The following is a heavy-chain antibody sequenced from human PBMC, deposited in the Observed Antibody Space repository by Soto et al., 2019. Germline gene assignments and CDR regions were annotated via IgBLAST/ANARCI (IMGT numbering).Heavy chain of an antibody. CDR1: GFTFSNYW. Sequence: GGSLRLSCAASGFTFSNYWMNWVRQAPGKGLVWVSNINGDGSRTSYADSVKGRFTISTDNAKNTVYLQMNSLRDEDTAVYYCVRDIRWGQGTLVTVSS. V-gene: IGHV3-74*01. CDR3: VRDIR. CDR2: INGDGSRT. J-gene: IGHJ4*02.